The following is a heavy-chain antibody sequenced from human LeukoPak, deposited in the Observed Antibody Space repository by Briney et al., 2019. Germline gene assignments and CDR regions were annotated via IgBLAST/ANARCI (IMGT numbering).Heavy chain of an antibody. CDR3: ARERWSGCYYYGMDV. Sequence: PGGSLRLSCAASGFTFCGYEMNWVRQAPGKGLEWVSYISSSGSTIYYADSVKGRFTISRDNAKNSLYLQMNSLRAEDTAVYYCARERWSGCYYYGMDVWGQGTTVTVSS. J-gene: IGHJ6*02. CDR1: GFTFCGYE. V-gene: IGHV3-48*03. CDR2: ISSSGSTI. D-gene: IGHD4-23*01.